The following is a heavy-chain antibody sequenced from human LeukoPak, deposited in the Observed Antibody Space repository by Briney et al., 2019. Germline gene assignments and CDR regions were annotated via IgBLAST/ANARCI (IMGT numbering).Heavy chain of an antibody. V-gene: IGHV3-7*01. J-gene: IGHJ4*02. CDR2: INQDATEK. D-gene: IGHD6-6*01. CDR3: ARERIGSTSSVFFH. Sequence: GGSLRLSCAVSGFTFSNYWMSWVRQAPGKGLEWVANINQDATEKYYLDSVKGRFTISRDNGDNSLYLKMNSLTAGDTAVYYCARERIGSTSSVFFHWGQGTLVTVS. CDR1: GFTFSNYW.